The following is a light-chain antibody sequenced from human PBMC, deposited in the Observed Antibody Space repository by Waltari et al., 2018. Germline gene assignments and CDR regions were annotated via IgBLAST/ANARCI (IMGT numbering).Light chain of an antibody. J-gene: IGKJ2*01. Sequence: DIQMTQSPSSLSASVGDRVTITCQASQDISNYLNWYQRKPGKAPKLLIYGASNLETGVPSRFRGTGSVTDFTFTVSGLQPEDIATYYCQQYDDLPYTFGQGTKLEIK. CDR2: GAS. V-gene: IGKV1-33*01. CDR3: QQYDDLPYT. CDR1: QDISNY.